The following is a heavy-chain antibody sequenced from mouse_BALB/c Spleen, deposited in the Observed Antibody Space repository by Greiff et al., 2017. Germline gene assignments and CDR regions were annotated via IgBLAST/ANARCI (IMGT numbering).Heavy chain of an antibody. Sequence: EVQLQESGGGLVQPGGSLKLSCAASGFTFSSYTMSWVRQTPEKRLEWVAYISNGGGSTYYPDTVKGRFTISRDNAKNTLYLQMSSLKSEDTAMYYCARRDYGYAMDYWGQGTSVTVSS. V-gene: IGHV5-12-2*01. D-gene: IGHD1-1*01. CDR2: ISNGGGST. J-gene: IGHJ4*01. CDR3: ARRDYGYAMDY. CDR1: GFTFSSYT.